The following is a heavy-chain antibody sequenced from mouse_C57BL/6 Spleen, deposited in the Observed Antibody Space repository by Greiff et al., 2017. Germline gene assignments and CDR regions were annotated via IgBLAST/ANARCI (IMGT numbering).Heavy chain of an antibody. CDR1: GYAFSSSW. Sequence: VQRVESGPELVKPGASVKISCKASGYAFSSSWMNWVKQRPGKGLEWIGRIYPGDGDTNYNGKFKGKATLTADKSSSTAYMQLSSLTSEDSAVYFCEAYYSNFFDDWGQGTTLTVSS. V-gene: IGHV1-82*01. CDR3: EAYYSNFFDD. CDR2: IYPGDGDT. J-gene: IGHJ2*01. D-gene: IGHD2-5*01.